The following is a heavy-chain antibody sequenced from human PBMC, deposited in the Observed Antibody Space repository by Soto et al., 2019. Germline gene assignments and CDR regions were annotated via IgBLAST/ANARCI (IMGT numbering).Heavy chain of an antibody. J-gene: IGHJ4*02. Sequence: GGSLRLSCVASGFDFSDFHISWVRQAPGKGLEWVSYISSSLGHTDYAESVKGRFTISRDNAKSSVFLEMSDLRSDDTAVYYCAANWNFGLNFWGQGTLVTVSS. CDR2: ISSSLGHT. CDR3: AANWNFGLNF. CDR1: GFDFSDFH. V-gene: IGHV3-11*03. D-gene: IGHD1-1*01.